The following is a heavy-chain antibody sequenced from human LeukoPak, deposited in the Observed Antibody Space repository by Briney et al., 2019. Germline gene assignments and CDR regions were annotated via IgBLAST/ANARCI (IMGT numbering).Heavy chain of an antibody. V-gene: IGHV3-48*02. CDR2: ISSSRSTI. D-gene: IGHD3-10*01. CDR1: GFSFSSYS. J-gene: IGHJ6*02. CDR3: ARVVLWSGYGMDV. Sequence: PGGSLRLSCAASGFSFSSYSMNWVRQAPGKGLGWVSYISSSRSTIYYAESVKGRFTISRDNAKNSLYLQMTSLRDEDTAVYYCARVVLWSGYGMDVWGQGTTVTVSS.